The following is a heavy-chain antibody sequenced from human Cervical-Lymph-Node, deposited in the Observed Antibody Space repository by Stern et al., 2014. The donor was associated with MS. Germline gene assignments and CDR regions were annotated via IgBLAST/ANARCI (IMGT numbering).Heavy chain of an antibody. J-gene: IGHJ5*02. V-gene: IGHV1-2*02. D-gene: IGHD3-10*01. CDR2: INADNGGI. CDR1: GYGFTDFY. CDR3: ARRGVLGDMDL. Sequence: VQLVQSGAEARKPGASVKISCKASGYGFTDFYLFWGRQAPGKGLECMGWINADNGGIKYVEKFQGRVSVTRDTSVSTTYLELRRLTSDDTAVYYCARRGVLGDMDLWGQGTPVTVSS.